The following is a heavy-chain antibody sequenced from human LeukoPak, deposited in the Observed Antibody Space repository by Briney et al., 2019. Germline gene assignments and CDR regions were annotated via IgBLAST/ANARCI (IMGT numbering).Heavy chain of an antibody. Sequence: SETLSLTCAVSGYSISSGFLWGWIRQPPGKGLEWIGSIYRSGNTYYNPSLKSRITMSVDTSKNQFSLKLSSVTAADTAVYYCARDAVEGGYWGQGTLVTVSS. V-gene: IGHV4-38-2*02. CDR2: IYRSGNT. J-gene: IGHJ4*02. D-gene: IGHD2-21*01. CDR3: ARDAVEGGY. CDR1: GYSISSGFL.